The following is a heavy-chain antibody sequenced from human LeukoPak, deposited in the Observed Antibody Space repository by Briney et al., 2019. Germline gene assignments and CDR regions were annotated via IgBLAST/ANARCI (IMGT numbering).Heavy chain of an antibody. V-gene: IGHV4-39*07. CDR1: GGSISSNSYY. J-gene: IGHJ6*03. D-gene: IGHD3-3*01. CDR3: AREGGRRFFYYYYMDV. CDR2: IYYSGST. Sequence: SETLSLTCTVSGGSISSNSYYWGWIRQPPGKGLEWIGSIYYSGSTYYNPSLKSRVTISIETSKNQFSLKLSSVTAADTAVYYCAREGGRRFFYYYYMDVWGKGTTVTVSS.